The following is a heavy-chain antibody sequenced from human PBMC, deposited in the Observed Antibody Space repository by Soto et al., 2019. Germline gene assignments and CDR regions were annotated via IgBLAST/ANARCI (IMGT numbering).Heavy chain of an antibody. CDR3: ARAPDSSGGPFNWVDP. D-gene: IGHD6-19*01. CDR2: IYYSGST. J-gene: IGHJ5*02. Sequence: SETLSLTCTVSGGSISSYYWSWIRQPPGKGLEWIGYIYYSGSTNYSPSLKSRVTISVDTSKNQFSLKLSSVTAADTAVYYCARAPDSSGGPFNWVDPWGQGTLVTVSS. V-gene: IGHV4-59*01. CDR1: GGSISSYY.